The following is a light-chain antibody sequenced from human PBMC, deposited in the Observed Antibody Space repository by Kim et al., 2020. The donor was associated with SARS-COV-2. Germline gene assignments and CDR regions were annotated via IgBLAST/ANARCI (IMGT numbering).Light chain of an antibody. Sequence: GQSVTIACTETNSDFGGYNYVSWYQQHPGKAPKLMIYESSKRPPGVPDRYSGSKSGNTASLTVSGLQAEDEADYYCSSYAGSNNLVVGGGTQLTVL. V-gene: IGLV2-8*01. CDR2: ESS. CDR3: SSYAGSNNLV. J-gene: IGLJ2*01. CDR1: NSDFGGYNY.